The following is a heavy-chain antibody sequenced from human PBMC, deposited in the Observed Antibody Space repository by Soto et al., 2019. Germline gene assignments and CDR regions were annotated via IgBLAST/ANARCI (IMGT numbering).Heavy chain of an antibody. CDR1: GYTFTSYA. Sequence: QVQLVQSGAEVKKPGASVKVSCKASGYTFTSYAMHWVRQAPGQRLEWMGWINAGNGNTKYSQKFQGRVTIIRDTSASTAYMELSSLRSEDTAVYYCARQSSSGLYYFDYWGQGTLVTVSS. CDR3: ARQSSSGLYYFDY. V-gene: IGHV1-3*01. J-gene: IGHJ4*02. CDR2: INAGNGNT. D-gene: IGHD6-19*01.